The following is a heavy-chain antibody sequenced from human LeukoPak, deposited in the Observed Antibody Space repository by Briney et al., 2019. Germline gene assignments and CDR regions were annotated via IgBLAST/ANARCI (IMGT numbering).Heavy chain of an antibody. Sequence: GGSLRLSCATSGFSFSCHAMTWVRQAPGNGLEWLSAISISGDDTYYADSVKGRFTISRDNSKNTLYLQMNSLSADDTAMYYCANEIRPNDYWGQGTLVTVSS. CDR2: ISISGDDT. V-gene: IGHV3-23*01. CDR3: ANEIRPNDY. CDR1: GFSFSCHA. J-gene: IGHJ4*02. D-gene: IGHD4-17*01.